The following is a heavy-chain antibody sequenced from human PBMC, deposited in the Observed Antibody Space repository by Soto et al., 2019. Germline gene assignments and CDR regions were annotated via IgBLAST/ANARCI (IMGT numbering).Heavy chain of an antibody. V-gene: IGHV1-46*03. CDR1: GYTFTSYY. J-gene: IGHJ6*02. CDR3: ARGSGWYSYYYYGMDG. D-gene: IGHD6-19*01. CDR2: INPSGGST. Sequence: ASVKVSCKASGYTFTSYYMHWVRQAPGQGLEWMGIINPSGGSTSYAQKFQGRVTMTRDTSTSTVYMELSSLRSEDTAVYYCARGSGWYSYYYYGMDGWGQGTTVTVSS.